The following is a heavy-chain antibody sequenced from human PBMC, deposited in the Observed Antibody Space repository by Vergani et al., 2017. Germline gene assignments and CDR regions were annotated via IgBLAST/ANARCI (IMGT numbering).Heavy chain of an antibody. CDR2: IFSNDEE. D-gene: IGHD3-10*02. CDR3: CRMMFGDEGYYGIDV. CDR1: GFSLSNPKMG. Sequence: QVTLKESGPVLVKPTETLTLPCAVSGFSLSNPKMGVSWIRQPTGKALEWLAHIFSNDEESYSTSLKNRLIISKDTSKTQVVLTMTNMDFVDTATYYCCRMMFGDEGYYGIDVWGPGTTVTVSS. J-gene: IGHJ6*02. V-gene: IGHV2-26*01.